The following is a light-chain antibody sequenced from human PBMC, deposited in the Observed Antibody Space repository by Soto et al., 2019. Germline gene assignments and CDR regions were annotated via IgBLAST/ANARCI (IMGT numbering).Light chain of an antibody. CDR1: SNDIGGYNY. Sequence: QSALTQPASVSGSPGQSITVSCTGTSNDIGGYNYVSWYQQHPGKAPKLIISQVNNRPSGVSHRFSGSTSGNTASLNISGLQAEDEAEYYRSSYTTTNAFYVFGTGTKVTVL. V-gene: IGLV2-14*01. CDR3: SSYTTTNAFYV. J-gene: IGLJ1*01. CDR2: QVN.